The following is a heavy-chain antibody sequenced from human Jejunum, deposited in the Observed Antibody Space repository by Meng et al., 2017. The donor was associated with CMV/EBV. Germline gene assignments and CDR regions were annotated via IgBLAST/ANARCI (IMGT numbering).Heavy chain of an antibody. CDR3: ARWPSGWQFYFDS. J-gene: IGHJ4*02. Sequence: EVQLLESGGGLVQPGGSLRLSCAASGFTCSSYAMSWVRQAPGKGLEWVSLIYDSGTTYSEDSVKGRFTISRDSSKNTLFLQMDSLRVEDTAIYYCARWPSGWQFYFDSWGQGALVTVSS. CDR2: IYDSGTT. V-gene: IGHV3-23*03. D-gene: IGHD6-19*01. CDR1: GFTCSSYA.